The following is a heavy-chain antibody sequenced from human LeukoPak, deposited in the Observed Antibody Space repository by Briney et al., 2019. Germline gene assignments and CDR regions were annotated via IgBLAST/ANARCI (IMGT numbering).Heavy chain of an antibody. J-gene: IGHJ4*02. CDR3: ARDRYIVLVVAARGVFDY. CDR2: MYYSGST. CDR1: GGSIRSTSYY. D-gene: IGHD2-15*01. V-gene: IGHV4-39*07. Sequence: SSETLSLTCTVSGGSIRSTSYYWGWIRQPPGKGLEWIGSMYYSGSTYYNPSLKSRVTISVDTSKNQFSLKLSSVTAADTAVYYCARDRYIVLVVAARGVFDYWGQGTLDTVSS.